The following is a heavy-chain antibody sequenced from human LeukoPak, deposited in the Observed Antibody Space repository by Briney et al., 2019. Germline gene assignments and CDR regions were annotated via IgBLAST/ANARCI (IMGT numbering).Heavy chain of an antibody. J-gene: IGHJ4*02. CDR2: IYYSGSA. CDR1: GGSVNSGTYY. Sequence: SETLSLTCTVSGGSVNSGTYYWSWIRQPPGKGLEWIGNIYYSGSAYYNPSLKSRVTMSVDTSKNQFSLKLSSVTAADTAVYYCARVLMVRGVIIKGFDYWGQGTLVTVSS. D-gene: IGHD3-10*01. V-gene: IGHV4-39*07. CDR3: ARVLMVRGVIIKGFDY.